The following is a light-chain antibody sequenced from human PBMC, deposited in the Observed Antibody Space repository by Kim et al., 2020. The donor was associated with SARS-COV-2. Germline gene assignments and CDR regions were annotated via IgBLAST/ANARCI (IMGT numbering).Light chain of an antibody. CDR2: GAS. CDR3: QQYYTPPYT. Sequence: RATINCKSSQSGLHSSNNKNYLAWYQQKPGQPPKLLIYGASTRESGVPDRLSGSGSGTDFTLTISSLQAEDVAVYSCQQYYTPPYTFGQGTKLEIK. J-gene: IGKJ2*01. CDR1: QSGLHSSNNKNY. V-gene: IGKV4-1*01.